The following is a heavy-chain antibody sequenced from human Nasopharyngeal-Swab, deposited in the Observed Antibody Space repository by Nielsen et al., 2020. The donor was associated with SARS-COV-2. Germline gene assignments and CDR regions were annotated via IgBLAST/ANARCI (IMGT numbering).Heavy chain of an antibody. CDR2: INHSGST. V-gene: IGHV4-34*01. Sequence: WIRQPPGQGLEWLGEINHSGSTNYNPSLKSRVTISVDTSKNKFSLKLSSVTAADTAVYYCARAIFVVVIIFNYYYMDVWGKGTTVTVSS. J-gene: IGHJ6*03. D-gene: IGHD3-3*01. CDR3: ARAIFVVVIIFNYYYMDV.